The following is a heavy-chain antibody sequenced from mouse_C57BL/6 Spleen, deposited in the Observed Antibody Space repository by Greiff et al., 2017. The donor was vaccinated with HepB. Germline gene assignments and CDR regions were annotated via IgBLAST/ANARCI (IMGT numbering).Heavy chain of an antibody. CDR2: INPGSGGT. CDR1: GYAFTNYL. J-gene: IGHJ2*01. D-gene: IGHD1-1*01. V-gene: IGHV1-54*01. Sequence: VQRVESGAELVRPGTSVKVSCKASGYAFTNYLIEWVKQRPGQGLEWIGVINPGSGGTNYNEKFKGKATLTADKSSSTAYMQLISLTSEDSAVYFCSRTHPSFVTTEANYWGQGTTLTVSS. CDR3: SRTHPSFVTTEANY.